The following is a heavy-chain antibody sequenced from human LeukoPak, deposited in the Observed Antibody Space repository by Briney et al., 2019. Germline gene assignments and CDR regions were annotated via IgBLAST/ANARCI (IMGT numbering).Heavy chain of an antibody. CDR3: AKRASGSGTSLYYFDY. CDR1: GFTFSSYA. Sequence: GGSLRLSCAASGFTFSSYAMSWVRQAPGKGLEWVSVISNSGGSTFYADSVKGRFTISRDNSKDTLYLQMNSLRAEDTAVYYCAKRASGSGTSLYYFDYWGQGTLVTVSS. D-gene: IGHD3-10*01. J-gene: IGHJ4*02. CDR2: ISNSGGST. V-gene: IGHV3-23*01.